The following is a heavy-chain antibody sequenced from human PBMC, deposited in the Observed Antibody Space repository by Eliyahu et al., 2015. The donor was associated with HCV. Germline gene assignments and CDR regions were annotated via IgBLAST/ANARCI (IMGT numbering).Heavy chain of an antibody. CDR1: GFTFSSXA. CDR2: ISGSGGST. J-gene: IGHJ4*02. Sequence: EVQLLESGGGLVQPGGSLRLSCAASGFTFSSXAMXWVRQAPGKGLEWXSAISGSGGSTYYADSVKGRFTISRDNSKNTLYLQMNSLRAEDTAVYYCAKDLIAAAGRFWGQGTLVTVSS. D-gene: IGHD6-13*01. CDR3: AKDLIAAAGRF. V-gene: IGHV3-23*01.